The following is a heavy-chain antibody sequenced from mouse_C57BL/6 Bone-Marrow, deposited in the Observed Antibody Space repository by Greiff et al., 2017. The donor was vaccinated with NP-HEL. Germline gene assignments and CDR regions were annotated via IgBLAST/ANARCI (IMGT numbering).Heavy chain of an antibody. J-gene: IGHJ3*01. Sequence: VQLKESGAELVRPGASVKLSCTASGFNIKDYYMHWVKQRPEQGLEWIGWIDPDNGDTDYASKFQGKATITADTSSNTAYLQLSSLTSEDTAVYYCSPSYYGYDVWFAYWGQGNLGTVSA. CDR2: IDPDNGDT. V-gene: IGHV14-4*01. CDR1: GFNIKDYY. CDR3: SPSYYGYDVWFAY. D-gene: IGHD2-2*01.